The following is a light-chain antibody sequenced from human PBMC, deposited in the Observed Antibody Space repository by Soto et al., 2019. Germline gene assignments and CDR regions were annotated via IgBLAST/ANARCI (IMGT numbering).Light chain of an antibody. V-gene: IGKV1-9*01. CDR1: HDISTF. Sequence: DIQLTQSPSLLSASIGDRSTITCRASHDISTFLAWYQQKPGKAPKLLIYEAATLQSGVPSRFSGSGSGTEFTLTISGLLPEDFAAYHCQQLYTLPFTFGQGTKVDI. CDR2: EAA. CDR3: QQLYTLPFT. J-gene: IGKJ1*01.